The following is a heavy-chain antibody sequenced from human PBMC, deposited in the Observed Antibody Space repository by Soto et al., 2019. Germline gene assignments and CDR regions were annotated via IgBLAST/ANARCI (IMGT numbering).Heavy chain of an antibody. J-gene: IGHJ6*02. CDR3: ARGDGRGSTGFYYYYGMDV. CDR1: GFTFNNYF. CDR2: ISPYDGST. Sequence: QVQLVQSGAEVKKPGASVKVSCKASGFTFNNYFFHWVRQAPRQGLEWMGIISPYDGSTKYEQSLQGRVTMTSDTSTSTVYMELSSLRSADTAVYYCARGDGRGSTGFYYYYGMDVWGHGTTVTVSS. V-gene: IGHV1-46*02. D-gene: IGHD1-26*01.